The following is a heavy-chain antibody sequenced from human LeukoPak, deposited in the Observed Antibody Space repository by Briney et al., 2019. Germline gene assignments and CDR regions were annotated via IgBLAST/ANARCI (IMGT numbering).Heavy chain of an antibody. V-gene: IGHV3-23*01. CDR2: ISGGGETT. CDR1: GFTFNNYA. Sequence: RPGGSLRLSCAASGFTFNNYAMNWVRQAPGKGLEWVSSISGGGETTYYADSVKGRFTISRDNSKNTLYLQMNSLRAEDTAVYYCAKMVRGVINRGAIDYWGQGTLVTVSS. CDR3: AKMVRGVINRGAIDY. J-gene: IGHJ4*02. D-gene: IGHD3-10*01.